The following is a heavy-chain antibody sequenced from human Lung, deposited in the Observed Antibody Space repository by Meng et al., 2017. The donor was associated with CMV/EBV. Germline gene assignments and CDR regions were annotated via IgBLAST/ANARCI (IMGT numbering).Heavy chain of an antibody. CDR2: IYHSGST. CDR3: ASFPPPGKQWLVTDY. CDR1: GGSISSSNW. Sequence: GQRHESGPGLVKPPGTRALTCAVSGGSISSSNWWSWVRQPPGKGLEWIGEIYHSGSTNYNPSLKSRVTISVDKSKNQFSLKLSSVTAADTAVYYCASFPPPGKQWLVTDYWGQGTLVTVSS. J-gene: IGHJ4*02. D-gene: IGHD6-19*01. V-gene: IGHV4-4*03.